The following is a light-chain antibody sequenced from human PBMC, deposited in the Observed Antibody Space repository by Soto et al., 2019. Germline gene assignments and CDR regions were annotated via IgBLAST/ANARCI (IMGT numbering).Light chain of an antibody. J-gene: IGLJ1*01. CDR3: GAWDGSLEIYL. V-gene: IGLV1-51*01. CDR1: RSNIGNNY. Sequence: QSVLTQPPSLSAAPGQTVTISCSGSRSNIGNNYVSWYQQFPGAAPKLLIYDSNKRPSGIPERFSASKSGTSATLGITGLRTGDEADYYCGAWDGSLEIYLLGNGTKVTVL. CDR2: DSN.